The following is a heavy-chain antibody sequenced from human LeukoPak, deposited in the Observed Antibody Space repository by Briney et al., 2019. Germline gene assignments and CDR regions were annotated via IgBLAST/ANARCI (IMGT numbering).Heavy chain of an antibody. J-gene: IGHJ6*02. CDR3: AKDRIIVVVVAATDYYGMDV. CDR1: GFTFSNHG. CDR2: IRFDGSHK. D-gene: IGHD2-15*01. Sequence: GGSLRLSCAASGFTFSNHGMHWVRQAPGKGLEWVALIRFDGSHKYYADSVKGRFTISRDNSKNTLYLQMNSLRAEDTAVYYCAKDRIIVVVVAATDYYGMDVWGQGTTVTVSS. V-gene: IGHV3-30*02.